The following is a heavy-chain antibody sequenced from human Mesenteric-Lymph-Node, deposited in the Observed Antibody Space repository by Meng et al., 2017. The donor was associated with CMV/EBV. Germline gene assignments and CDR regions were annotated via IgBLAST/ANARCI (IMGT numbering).Heavy chain of an antibody. Sequence: SETLSLTCTVSGGSISSSSYYWGWIRQSPGKGLEWIGYIYDSGRNNYNPSLKSRVTMSLDTSKNQFSLKLTSVTAADTAVYYCARAQGVAVTDYWGQGTLVTVSS. CDR1: GGSISSSSYY. V-gene: IGHV4-61*05. CDR2: IYDSGRN. J-gene: IGHJ4*02. CDR3: ARAQGVAVTDY. D-gene: IGHD6-19*01.